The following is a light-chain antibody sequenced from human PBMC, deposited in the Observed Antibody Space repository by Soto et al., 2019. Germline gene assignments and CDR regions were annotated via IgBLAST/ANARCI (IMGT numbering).Light chain of an antibody. CDR3: QQYNQWPLT. CDR2: KAS. J-gene: IGKJ4*01. CDR1: QTISSW. V-gene: IGKV1-5*03. Sequence: DIQMTQSPSTLSGSVGDRVTITCRASQTISSWLAWYQQKPGKAPKLLIYKASTLKSGVPSRFSGSGSGTEFTLTINSLQSEDFAIYYCQQYNQWPLTFGGGTKVDIK.